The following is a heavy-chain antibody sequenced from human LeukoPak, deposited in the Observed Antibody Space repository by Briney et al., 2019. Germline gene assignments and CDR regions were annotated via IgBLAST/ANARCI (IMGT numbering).Heavy chain of an antibody. J-gene: IGHJ4*02. D-gene: IGHD3-3*01. V-gene: IGHV3-74*01. CDR3: TTFGIAWSLSY. CDR2: INTDGSYI. Sequence: PGGSLRLSCAASGFIFSSWWMIWLGRLPRTGLVSVVHINTDGSYIRYADSVKGRFTSTRDNAKNTLYLQMNSPRPEVTGVDYCTTFGIAWSLSYWGQGALVTVSS. CDR1: GFIFSSWW.